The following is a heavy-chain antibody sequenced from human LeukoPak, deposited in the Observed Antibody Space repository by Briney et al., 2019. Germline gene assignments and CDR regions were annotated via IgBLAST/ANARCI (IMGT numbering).Heavy chain of an antibody. D-gene: IGHD7-27*01. V-gene: IGHV3-30*02. CDR2: IRYDGTNK. CDR1: GFTFSSYG. CDR3: AKTTGDNAFDI. J-gene: IGHJ3*02. Sequence: GGSLRLSCAASGFTFSSYGMHWVRRAPGKGLEWLAFIRYDGTNKYYGDSVKGRFAISRDNSKNTLYLQMNSLRAEDTAIYSCAKTTGDNAFDIWGQGTMVTVSS.